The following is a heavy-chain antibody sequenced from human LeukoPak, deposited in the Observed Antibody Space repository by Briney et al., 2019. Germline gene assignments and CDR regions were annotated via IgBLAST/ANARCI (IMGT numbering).Heavy chain of an antibody. D-gene: IGHD3-22*01. V-gene: IGHV3-74*01. Sequence: PGGSLRLSCAASGFTFSSYWMHWVRQAPGKGLVWVSRIKSDGKTNYADSVKGRFIISRDNAKNTVSLQMNSLRAEDTGVYYCARAPSEIGGYYPEYFRHWGQGTLVTVSS. CDR1: GFTFSSYW. CDR2: IKSDGKT. CDR3: ARAPSEIGGYYPEYFRH. J-gene: IGHJ1*01.